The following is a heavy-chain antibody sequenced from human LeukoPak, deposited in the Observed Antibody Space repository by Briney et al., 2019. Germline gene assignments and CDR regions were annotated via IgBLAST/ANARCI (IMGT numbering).Heavy chain of an antibody. J-gene: IGHJ6*03. CDR3: AKAECSSANCFQRWGYYVDV. Sequence: GGSLRLSCATSGFPFNNYGMHWVRQAPGKGLEWVSFIRHDGTNTYYADSVKGRFTVSRDNSKNTLSLQMSSLRAEDTGVYYCAKAECSSANCFQRWGYYVDVWGKGTTVIVS. V-gene: IGHV3-30*02. CDR1: GFPFNNYG. CDR2: IRHDGTNT. D-gene: IGHD3-16*01.